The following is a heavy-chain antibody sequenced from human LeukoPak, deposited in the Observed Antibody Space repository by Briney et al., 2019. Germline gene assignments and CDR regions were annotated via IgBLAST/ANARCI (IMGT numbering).Heavy chain of an antibody. D-gene: IGHD5-24*01. V-gene: IGHV4-31*03. Sequence: PSETLSLTCIVSGGSISSTSYYWSWIRQHPGKGLEWIGYIYYSGSSYYNPSLRSRVTISVDTSKNHFSLKLSSVTAADTAVYYCARNRDGYNSFDYWGQGTLVTVSS. CDR1: GGSISSTSYY. CDR2: IYYSGSS. CDR3: ARNRDGYNSFDY. J-gene: IGHJ4*02.